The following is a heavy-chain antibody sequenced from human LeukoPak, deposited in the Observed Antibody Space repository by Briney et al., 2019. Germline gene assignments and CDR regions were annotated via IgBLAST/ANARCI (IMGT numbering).Heavy chain of an antibody. Sequence: ASVRVSCEASAYTFTSYDINWVRQATGQGLEWMGWMNPNSDNTGYAQKFQGRVTMTRNTSISTAYMELSSLRSENTAVYYCARRRMIVPGSWFDPWGQGTLVTVSS. J-gene: IGHJ5*02. V-gene: IGHV1-8*01. CDR1: AYTFTSYD. D-gene: IGHD3-22*01. CDR2: MNPNSDNT. CDR3: ARRRMIVPGSWFDP.